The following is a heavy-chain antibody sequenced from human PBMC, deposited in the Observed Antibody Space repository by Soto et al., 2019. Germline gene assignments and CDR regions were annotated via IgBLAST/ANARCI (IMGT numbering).Heavy chain of an antibody. CDR3: ARSRIDYGDSLYFDY. D-gene: IGHD4-17*01. J-gene: IGHJ4*02. CDR1: GGSVSSGGYY. CDR2: IYYTGST. V-gene: IGHV4-61*08. Sequence: SETLSLTCTVSGGSVSSGGYYWSWIRQPPGKGLEWIGYIYYTGSTNYNPSLKSRVTISVDTSKNQFSLKLSSVTAADTAVYYCARSRIDYGDSLYFDYWGQGTLVTVSS.